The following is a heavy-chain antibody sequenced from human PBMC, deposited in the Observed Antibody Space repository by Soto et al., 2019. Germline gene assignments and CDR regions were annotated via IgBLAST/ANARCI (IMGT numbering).Heavy chain of an antibody. V-gene: IGHV4-59*13. CDR2: VSYSGST. J-gene: IGHJ3*02. CDR1: GDSIIDYY. D-gene: IGHD3-10*01. Sequence: SETLSLTCTVSGDSIIDYYWSWIRQPPGKGLEWIGYVSYSGSTNYNPSLKSRVTISLDTSMDQFSLRLSSVTAADTAVYYCARVVGSDQSTYDPFDIWGQGTMVTVSS. CDR3: ARVVGSDQSTYDPFDI.